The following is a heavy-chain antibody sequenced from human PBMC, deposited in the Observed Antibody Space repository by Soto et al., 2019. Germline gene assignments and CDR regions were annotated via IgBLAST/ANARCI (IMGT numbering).Heavy chain of an antibody. J-gene: IGHJ4*02. Sequence: QVHLVQSGAEVKKPGASVKVSCKASGYTFTSYGITWVRQAPGQGLEWMGWISAHNGNTVYAQKLQGRVIVTRDTSTSTAYMKLMSLRSDDTAVYYCARGRYGDYWGQGALVTVSS. V-gene: IGHV1-18*01. CDR3: ARGRYGDY. CDR2: ISAHNGNT. CDR1: GYTFTSYG. D-gene: IGHD1-1*01.